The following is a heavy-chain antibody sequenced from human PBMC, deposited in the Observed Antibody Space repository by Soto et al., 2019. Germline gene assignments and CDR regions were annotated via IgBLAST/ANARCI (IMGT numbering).Heavy chain of an antibody. Sequence: PGEPLKISCKGSGYSFTNYWVGWVRQMPGKGLEWMGMIYPGDSDTRYSPPFQGHVTISADKSISTAYLQWSSLKASDTAIYYCARMDSSGLGIDYWGQGTLVTVSS. CDR3: ARMDSSGLGIDY. J-gene: IGHJ4*02. CDR2: IYPGDSDT. D-gene: IGHD3-22*01. CDR1: GYSFTNYW. V-gene: IGHV5-51*01.